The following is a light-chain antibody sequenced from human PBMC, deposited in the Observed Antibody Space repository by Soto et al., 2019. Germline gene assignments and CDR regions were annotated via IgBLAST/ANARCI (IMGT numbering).Light chain of an antibody. Sequence: QSVLTQPASVSGSLGQSITISCTGTSSDVGGYNYVSWYQQHPGKAPKLIIYDVSERPSGVPDRFSGSKSGNTASLTISGLQAEDEVDYFCCSFAGSATLYVFGIGTKVTVL. CDR1: SSDVGGYNY. CDR3: CSFAGSATLYV. CDR2: DVS. V-gene: IGLV2-11*01. J-gene: IGLJ1*01.